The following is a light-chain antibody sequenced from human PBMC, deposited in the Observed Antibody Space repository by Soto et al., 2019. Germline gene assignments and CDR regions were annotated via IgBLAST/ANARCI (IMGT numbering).Light chain of an antibody. CDR2: GAS. V-gene: IGKV3-15*01. CDR1: QSVGPN. Sequence: EIVLTQSPGTLSVSLGERATLSCRASQSVGPNLAWYQQRPGQAPRLLIYGASKRATGVPARCSGRGSGTEFTLTITSLQSEDFAVYYCHQYNNRPPYTFGQGTHLEIK. J-gene: IGKJ2*01. CDR3: HQYNNRPPYT.